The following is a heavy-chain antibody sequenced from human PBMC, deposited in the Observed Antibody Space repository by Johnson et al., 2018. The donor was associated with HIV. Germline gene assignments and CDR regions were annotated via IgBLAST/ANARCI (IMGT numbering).Heavy chain of an antibody. CDR2: ISYDGINK. CDR3: AREVYAHDAFDI. D-gene: IGHD3-16*01. V-gene: IGHV3-30*03. Sequence: QVQLVESGGGVVQPGRSLRLSCAASGFSFSDYGIHWVRQAPGKGLEWVAVISYDGINKYYADSVKGRFTISRDNSKKTLYLQMNSLRPEDTAVYYCAREVYAHDAFDIWGQGTMVTVSS. CDR1: GFSFSDYG. J-gene: IGHJ3*02.